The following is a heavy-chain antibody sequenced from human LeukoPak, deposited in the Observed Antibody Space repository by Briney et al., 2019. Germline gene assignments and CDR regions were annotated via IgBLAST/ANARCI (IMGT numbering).Heavy chain of an antibody. V-gene: IGHV4-34*01. Sequence: SETLSLTCAVYGGSFSSYYWSWIRQPPGKGLEWIGEINHSGSTNYNPSLKSRVTISVDTSKNQFSLKLSSVTAADTAVYYCARLAKTMVRGVRYWFDPWGQGTLVTVSS. CDR1: GGSFSSYY. CDR3: ARLAKTMVRGVRYWFDP. D-gene: IGHD3-10*01. CDR2: INHSGST. J-gene: IGHJ5*02.